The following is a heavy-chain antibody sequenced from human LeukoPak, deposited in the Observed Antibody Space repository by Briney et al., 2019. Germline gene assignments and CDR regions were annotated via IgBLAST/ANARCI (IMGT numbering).Heavy chain of an antibody. Sequence: PGGSLRLSCAASGFTFSSYVMHWVRQAPGKGLEWVAIISYDGSNEYYADSVRGRFTISRDNSKNTLYLQMNSLRPEDTAVHYCAKDKAVAGADYFDYWGQGTLVTVSS. CDR3: AKDKAVAGADYFDY. J-gene: IGHJ4*02. CDR2: ISYDGSNE. D-gene: IGHD6-19*01. V-gene: IGHV3-30*04. CDR1: GFTFSSYV.